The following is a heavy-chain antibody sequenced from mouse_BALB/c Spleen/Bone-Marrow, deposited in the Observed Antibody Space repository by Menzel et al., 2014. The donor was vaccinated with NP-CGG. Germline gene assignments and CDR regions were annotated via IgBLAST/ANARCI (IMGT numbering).Heavy chain of an antibody. CDR1: GFSLTSYG. D-gene: IGHD2-12*01. Sequence: VKLVESGPGLVAPSQSLSITCTVSGFSLTSYGVHWARQPPGKGLEWLGVIWAGGSTNYNSALMSRLSISKDNSKSXVFLKMNSLQTDDTAMYYCARVPAYYTYAMDYWGQGTSVTVSS. CDR2: IWAGGST. CDR3: ARVPAYYTYAMDY. J-gene: IGHJ4*01. V-gene: IGHV2-9*02.